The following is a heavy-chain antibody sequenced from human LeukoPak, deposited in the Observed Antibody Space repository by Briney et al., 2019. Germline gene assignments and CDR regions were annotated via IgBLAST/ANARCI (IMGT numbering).Heavy chain of an antibody. D-gene: IGHD1-26*01. Sequence: GGSLRLSCAASGFTFSHYWMSWVRQAPGKGLERVASIKQDGSQKYYGDSVKGRFTISRDNAKNSLYLQMDSLRAEDTAVYYCAREGRIMGATIDYWGQGALVTVSS. CDR2: IKQDGSQK. V-gene: IGHV3-7*01. J-gene: IGHJ4*02. CDR3: AREGRIMGATIDY. CDR1: GFTFSHYW.